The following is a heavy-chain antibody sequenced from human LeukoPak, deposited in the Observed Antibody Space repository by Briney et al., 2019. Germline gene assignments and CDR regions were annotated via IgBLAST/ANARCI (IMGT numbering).Heavy chain of an antibody. CDR2: SGSTT. D-gene: IGHD4-17*01. Sequence: GGSLGLSCAASGFIFSNYAMTWVRQAPGKGLEWVSSSGSTTDYSDSVKGRFTISRDNSKNTLYLQMDSLRADDTAVYYCTRDSSYGDYSTAFDYWGQGALVTVSS. V-gene: IGHV3-23*01. CDR3: TRDSSYGDYSTAFDY. J-gene: IGHJ4*02. CDR1: GFIFSNYA.